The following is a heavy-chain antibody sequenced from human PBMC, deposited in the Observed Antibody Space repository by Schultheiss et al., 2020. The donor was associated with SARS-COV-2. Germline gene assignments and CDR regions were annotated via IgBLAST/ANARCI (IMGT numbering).Heavy chain of an antibody. Sequence: GGSLRLSCAASGFTVSSNYMSWVRQAPGKGLEWVSSISSSSNYIYYADSVKGRFTISRDNAKNSLYLQMNSLRAEDTAVYYCARGLMVYASPFDYWGQGTLVTVSS. V-gene: IGHV3-21*01. CDR3: ARGLMVYASPFDY. CDR2: ISSSSNYI. CDR1: GFTVSSNY. D-gene: IGHD2-8*01. J-gene: IGHJ4*02.